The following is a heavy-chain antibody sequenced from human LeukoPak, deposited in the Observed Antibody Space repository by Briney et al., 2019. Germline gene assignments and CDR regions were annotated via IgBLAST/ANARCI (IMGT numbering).Heavy chain of an antibody. J-gene: IGHJ5*02. D-gene: IGHD1/OR15-1a*01. Sequence: SETLSLTCTVSGGSISSYYWGWIRQSPEKGLEWIGYIHSSGSTTYNPSLKSRVTISVDTSKNQFSLKLASVTAAETAVYYCARQHWNNKLDNWFDPWGQGTLVTVSS. CDR3: ARQHWNNKLDNWFDP. V-gene: IGHV4-59*01. CDR1: GGSISSYY. CDR2: IHSSGST.